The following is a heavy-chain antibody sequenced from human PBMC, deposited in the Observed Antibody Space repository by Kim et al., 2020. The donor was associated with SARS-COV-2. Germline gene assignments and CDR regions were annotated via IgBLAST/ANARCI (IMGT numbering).Heavy chain of an antibody. D-gene: IGHD2-15*01. CDR1: GFTFSSYS. CDR3: ARVQCSGGSCYLGGIGFDY. CDR2: ISSSSSYI. V-gene: IGHV3-21*01. J-gene: IGHJ4*02. Sequence: GGSLRLSCAASGFTFSSYSMNWVRQAPGKGLEWVSSISSSSSYIYYADSVKGRFTISRDNAKNSLYLQMNSLRAEDTAVYYCARVQCSGGSCYLGGIGFDYWGQGTLVTVSS.